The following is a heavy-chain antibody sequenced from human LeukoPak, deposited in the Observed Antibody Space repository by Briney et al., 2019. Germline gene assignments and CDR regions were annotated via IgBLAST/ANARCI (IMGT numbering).Heavy chain of an antibody. J-gene: IGHJ4*02. Sequence: PGGSLRLSCAASGFTFDDYAMHWVRQAPGKGLEWVSGISWNSGSIGYADSVKGRFTISRDNAKNSLYLQMNSLRAEDTALYYCAKDKGIVAGYFDYWGQGTLVTVSS. CDR3: AKDKGIVAGYFDY. CDR2: ISWNSGSI. CDR1: GFTFDDYA. V-gene: IGHV3-9*01. D-gene: IGHD1-26*01.